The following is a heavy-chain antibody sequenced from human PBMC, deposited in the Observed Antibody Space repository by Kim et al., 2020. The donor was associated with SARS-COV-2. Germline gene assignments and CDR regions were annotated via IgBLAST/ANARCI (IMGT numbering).Heavy chain of an antibody. D-gene: IGHD1-26*01. V-gene: IGHV3-33*01. J-gene: IGHJ5*02. CDR3: ARDGGSSRGWFDP. Sequence: YADSVKGRFTISRDNSKNTLYLQMNSLRAEDRAVYYWARDGGSSRGWFDPWGQGTLVTVSS.